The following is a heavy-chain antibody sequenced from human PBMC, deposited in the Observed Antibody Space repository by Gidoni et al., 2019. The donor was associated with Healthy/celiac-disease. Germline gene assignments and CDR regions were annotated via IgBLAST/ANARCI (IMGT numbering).Heavy chain of an antibody. D-gene: IGHD4-4*01. CDR1: GFTFSSYA. Sequence: ASGFTFSSYAMHWVRQAPGKGLEWVAVISYDGSNKYYADSVKGRFTISRDNSKNTLYLQMNSLRAEDTAVYYCARDVRNDYSNYYTDDAFDIWGQGTMVTVSS. CDR3: ARDVRNDYSNYYTDDAFDI. J-gene: IGHJ3*02. CDR2: ISYDGSNK. V-gene: IGHV3-30-3*01.